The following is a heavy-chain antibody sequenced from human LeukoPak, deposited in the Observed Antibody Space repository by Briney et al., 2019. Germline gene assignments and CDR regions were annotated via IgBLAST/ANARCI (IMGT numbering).Heavy chain of an antibody. Sequence: GGSLRLSCAASGFTFSSYAMSWVRQAPGKGLEWVSAISGSGGSTYYADSVKGRFTISRDNSKNTLYLQMNSLRAEDTAVYYCARGVYDYVWGSYRSYYFDYWGQGTLVTVSS. V-gene: IGHV3-23*01. D-gene: IGHD3-16*02. J-gene: IGHJ4*02. CDR1: GFTFSSYA. CDR2: ISGSGGST. CDR3: ARGVYDYVWGSYRSYYFDY.